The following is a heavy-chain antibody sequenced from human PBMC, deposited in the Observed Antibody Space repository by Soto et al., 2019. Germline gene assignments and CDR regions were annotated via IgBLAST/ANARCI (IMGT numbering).Heavy chain of an antibody. Sequence: SETLSLTCTVSGDSISSSYWSWIRQPPGKGLEWIGYISYSGSTNYSPSLKSRVTISVDTSKNQFSLKLSSVTAADTAVYHCARHFGRYGDYEHYFDYWGQGTLVTVSS. CDR1: GDSISSSY. V-gene: IGHV4-59*08. D-gene: IGHD4-17*01. J-gene: IGHJ4*02. CDR2: ISYSGST. CDR3: ARHFGRYGDYEHYFDY.